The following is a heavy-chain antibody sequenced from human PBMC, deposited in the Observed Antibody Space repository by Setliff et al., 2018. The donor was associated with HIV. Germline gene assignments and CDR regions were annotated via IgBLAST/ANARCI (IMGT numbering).Heavy chain of an antibody. J-gene: IGHJ4*02. D-gene: IGHD3-22*01. V-gene: IGHV3-30*03. CDR1: GFTFSTFL. CDR2: ISSDGNDK. CDR3: ARVTSDSSGYYWGYYFDY. Sequence: SCAASGFTFSTFLMHWLRQAPGKELEWVAVISSDGNDKYNADSVNGRFTISRDNSENTLYLQMNGLRSEDTAVYYCARVTSDSSGYYWGYYFDYWGQGTRVTVS.